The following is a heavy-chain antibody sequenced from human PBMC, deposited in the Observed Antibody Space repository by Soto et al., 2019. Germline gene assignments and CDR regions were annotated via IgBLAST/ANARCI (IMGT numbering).Heavy chain of an antibody. CDR1: GGTFSSYA. CDR2: IIPIFGTA. D-gene: IGHD6-19*01. Sequence: GASVKVSCKASGGTFSSYAISWVRQAPGQGLEWMGGIIPIFGTANYAQKFQGRVTITADESTSTAYMELSSLRSEDTAVYYCARAGGWYYYYYGMDVWGQGTTVTVSS. J-gene: IGHJ6*02. V-gene: IGHV1-69*13. CDR3: ARAGGWYYYYYGMDV.